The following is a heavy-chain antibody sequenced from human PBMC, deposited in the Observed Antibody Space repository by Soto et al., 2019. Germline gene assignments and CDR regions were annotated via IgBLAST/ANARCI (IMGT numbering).Heavy chain of an antibody. CDR3: AMIYDNYVGY. D-gene: IGHD3-9*01. Sequence: QLQLQESGPGLVNPSETLSLACTVSGGSISSSSYYWGWVRQPPGRGLEWIGSLYYGGSTYYNPSLQSRVTISVDTSKNQFSLKLTFVTAADTAVYYCAMIYDNYVGYWGQGTLVTVSS. CDR1: GGSISSSSYY. CDR2: LYYGGST. V-gene: IGHV4-39*01. J-gene: IGHJ4*02.